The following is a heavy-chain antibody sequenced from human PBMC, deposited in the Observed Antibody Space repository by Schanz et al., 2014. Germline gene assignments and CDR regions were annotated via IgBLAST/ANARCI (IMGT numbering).Heavy chain of an antibody. Sequence: QVQLVQSGAEVKQPGASVKVSCKASGYIFGSHGMTWVRQAPGQGPELMGWISAYNGHTTYAQKFRGRVTMTRDTSTSTVYMELSSLRSEDTAVYFCARGPSTGAFDIWGQGTMVTVSS. J-gene: IGHJ3*02. CDR3: ARGPSTGAFDI. V-gene: IGHV1-18*01. CDR2: ISAYNGHT. CDR1: GYIFGSHG.